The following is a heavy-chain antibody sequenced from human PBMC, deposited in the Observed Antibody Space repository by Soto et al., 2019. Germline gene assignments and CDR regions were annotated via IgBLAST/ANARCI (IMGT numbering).Heavy chain of an antibody. CDR3: ARGSAARLHWGSWFDP. CDR1: GGSISSGGYY. Sequence: QVQLQESGPGLVKPSQTLSLTCTVSGGSISSGGYYWSWIRQHPGKGLEWIGYIYYSGSTYYNPSLKSRVTISVDTSKNQFSLKLSSVTAADTAVYYCARGSAARLHWGSWFDPWGQGTLVTVSS. D-gene: IGHD6-6*01. CDR2: IYYSGST. V-gene: IGHV4-31*03. J-gene: IGHJ5*02.